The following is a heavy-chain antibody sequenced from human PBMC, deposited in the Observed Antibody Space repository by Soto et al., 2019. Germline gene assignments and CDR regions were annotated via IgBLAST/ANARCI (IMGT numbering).Heavy chain of an antibody. V-gene: IGHV3-11*06. Sequence: PVGSLRLSCAASGFTFSDYYMSWIRQAPGKGLEWVSYISSTSLYTNHADSVKGRFTISRDNAKHSLYLQMNSLRAEDTAVYYCAREFWSGSYTSNYGMDVWGQGTTVTVSS. CDR2: ISSTSLYT. CDR1: GFTFSDYY. CDR3: AREFWSGSYTSNYGMDV. J-gene: IGHJ6*02. D-gene: IGHD3-3*01.